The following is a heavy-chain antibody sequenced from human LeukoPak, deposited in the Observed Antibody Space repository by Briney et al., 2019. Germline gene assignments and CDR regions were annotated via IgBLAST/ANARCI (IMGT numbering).Heavy chain of an antibody. V-gene: IGHV3-11*06. D-gene: IGHD3-10*01. J-gene: IGHJ4*02. CDR1: GFTFSDYY. CDR2: ISSSSSYT. Sequence: GGSLRLSCAASGFTFSDYYMSWIRQAPGKGLEGVSYISSSSSYTNYADSVKGRFTISRDNAKNSLYLQMNSLRAEDTAVYYCASVGGFGEPKWGQGTRVTVSS. CDR3: ASVGGFGEPK.